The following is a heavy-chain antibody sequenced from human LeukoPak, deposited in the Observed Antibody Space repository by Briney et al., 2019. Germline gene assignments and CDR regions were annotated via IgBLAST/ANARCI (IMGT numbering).Heavy chain of an antibody. CDR2: INHMGSP. Sequence: SETLSLTCAVYGGSFSGYYWSWIRQPPGKGLEWIGEINHMGSPNYTPSPKSRVTISVDPSKNRFSLKLSFVTAPAPPWYYCXXGXYDLAYYYYYYMDVWGKGTTVTVSS. CDR1: GGSFSGYY. J-gene: IGHJ6*03. CDR3: XXGXYDLAYYYYYYMDV. V-gene: IGHV4-34*01. D-gene: IGHD5-12*01.